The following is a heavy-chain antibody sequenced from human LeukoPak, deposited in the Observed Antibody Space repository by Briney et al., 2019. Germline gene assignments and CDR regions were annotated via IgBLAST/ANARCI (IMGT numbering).Heavy chain of an antibody. Sequence: SETQSLTCIVSGGSISSYYWSWIRQPPGKGLEWIGYIYYSGSTNYNPSLKSRVTISVDTSKNQFSLKLSSVTAADTAVYYCARGLMMAVAGRGEFHYWGQGTLVTVSS. J-gene: IGHJ4*02. D-gene: IGHD6-13*01. V-gene: IGHV4-59*01. CDR1: GGSISSYY. CDR3: ARGLMMAVAGRGEFHY. CDR2: IYYSGST.